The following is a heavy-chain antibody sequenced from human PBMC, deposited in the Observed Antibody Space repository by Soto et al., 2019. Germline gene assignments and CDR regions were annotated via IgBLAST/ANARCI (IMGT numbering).Heavy chain of an antibody. V-gene: IGHV3-11*01. CDR1: GFTFSDYY. J-gene: IGHJ6*02. Sequence: QVQLVESGGGLVKPGGSLRLSCAASGFTFSDYYMSWIRQAPGKGLEWVSYISSSGSTIYYADSVKGRFTISRDNAKNSLYLKMNSLRAEDTAVYYCARDPDASRIDGYNFAAVYYYYGMDVWGQGTTVTVSS. CDR3: ARDPDASRIDGYNFAAVYYYYGMDV. CDR2: ISSSGSTI. D-gene: IGHD5-12*01.